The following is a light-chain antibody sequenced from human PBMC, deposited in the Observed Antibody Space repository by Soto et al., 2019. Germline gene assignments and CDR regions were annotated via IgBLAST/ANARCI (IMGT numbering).Light chain of an antibody. CDR3: QQRSNWPRT. CDR1: QSVSSK. V-gene: IGKV3-11*01. CDR2: DVS. Sequence: EIVMPQSPATLSLSPGQSATLSCRARQSVSSKLAWYQQRPGQAPRLLIYDVSNRATDIPARFSGSGSGTDFTLTISSLEPEDLAVYFCQQRSNWPRTFGQGTKVDIK. J-gene: IGKJ1*01.